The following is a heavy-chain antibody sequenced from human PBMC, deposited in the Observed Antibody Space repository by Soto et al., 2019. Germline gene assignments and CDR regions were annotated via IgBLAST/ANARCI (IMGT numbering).Heavy chain of an antibody. CDR3: ARRALDPSGHYYPYNWFDS. Sequence: SVKVSCKASGGTFSSYAISWVRQAPGQGLEWMGGIIPIFGTANYAQKFQGRVTITADESTSTAYMELSSLRSEDTATYFCARRALDPSGHYYPYNWFDSWGQGTQVTVSS. D-gene: IGHD3-22*01. J-gene: IGHJ5*01. CDR1: GGTFSSYA. V-gene: IGHV1-69*13. CDR2: IIPIFGTA.